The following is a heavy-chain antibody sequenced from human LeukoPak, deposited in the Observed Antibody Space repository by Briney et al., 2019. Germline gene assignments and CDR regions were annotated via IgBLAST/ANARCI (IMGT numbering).Heavy chain of an antibody. V-gene: IGHV3-7*01. D-gene: IGHD3-3*01. CDR3: ARRVFFAFDI. CDR2: IKQDGGEK. Sequence: GGSLRLSCAASGFTFSTYWMTWVRQPPGKGLEWVANIKQDGGEKYYVDSVKGRFTISRDNAQSSLYLQMNSLRAEDTAVYYCARRVFFAFDIWGRGTMVTVS. CDR1: GFTFSTYW. J-gene: IGHJ3*02.